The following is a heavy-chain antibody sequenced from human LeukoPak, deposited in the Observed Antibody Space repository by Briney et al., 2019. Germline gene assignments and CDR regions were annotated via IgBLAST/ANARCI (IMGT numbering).Heavy chain of an antibody. Sequence: PSETLSLTCAVYGGSFSGYYWGWIRQPPGKGLEWIGSIYYSGSTYYNPSLKSRVTISVDTSKNQFSLKLSSVTAADTAVYYCARSSSSWFLLSWVDPWGQGTLVTVSS. CDR3: ARSSSSWFLLSWVDP. V-gene: IGHV4-39*01. CDR1: GGSFSGYY. CDR2: IYYSGST. D-gene: IGHD6-13*01. J-gene: IGHJ5*02.